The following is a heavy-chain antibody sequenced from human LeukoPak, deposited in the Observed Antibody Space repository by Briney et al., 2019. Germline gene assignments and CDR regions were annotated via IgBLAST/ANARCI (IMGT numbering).Heavy chain of an antibody. J-gene: IGHJ5*02. V-gene: IGHV3-23*01. CDR3: AVNRGVIIPEYNWFDP. D-gene: IGHD3-10*01. Sequence: GGSPRLSCAASGFTFSSYAMSWVRQAPGKGLEWVSAISGSGGSTYYADSVKGRFTISRDNSKNTLYLQMNSLRAEDTAVYYCAVNRGVIIPEYNWFDPWGQGTLVTVSS. CDR1: GFTFSSYA. CDR2: ISGSGGST.